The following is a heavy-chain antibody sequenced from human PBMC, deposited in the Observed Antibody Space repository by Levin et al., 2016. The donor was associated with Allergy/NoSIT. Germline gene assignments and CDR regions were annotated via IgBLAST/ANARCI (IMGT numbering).Heavy chain of an antibody. Sequence: WVRQAPGQGLEWMGWINPNSGGTNYAQKFQGWVTMTRDTSISTAYMELSRLRSDDTAVYYCARDVPYYDSSGYPSYAFDIWGQGTMVTVSS. J-gene: IGHJ3*02. V-gene: IGHV1-2*04. D-gene: IGHD3-22*01. CDR2: INPNSGGT. CDR3: ARDVPYYDSSGYPSYAFDI.